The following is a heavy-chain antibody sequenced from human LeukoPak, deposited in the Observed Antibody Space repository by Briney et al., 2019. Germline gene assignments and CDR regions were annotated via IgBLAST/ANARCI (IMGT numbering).Heavy chain of an antibody. J-gene: IGHJ4*02. V-gene: IGHV1-46*01. CDR2: INPSGGST. Sequence: GASVKVSCKASGYTFTSYYMHWVRQAPGQGLEWMGIINPSGGSTSYAQKFQGRVTMTRDTSTSTVYMELSSLRSEDTAVYYCASESYYSSTSCYVVSYWGQGTLVTVSS. D-gene: IGHD2-2*01. CDR3: ASESYYSSTSCYVVSY. CDR1: GYTFTSYY.